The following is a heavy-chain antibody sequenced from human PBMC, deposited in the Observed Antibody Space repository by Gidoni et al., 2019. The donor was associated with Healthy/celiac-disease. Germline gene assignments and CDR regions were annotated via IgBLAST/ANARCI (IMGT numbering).Heavy chain of an antibody. CDR1: GASICRRSYY. V-gene: IGHV4-39*01. CDR3: ARLPRRAAAGTDWFDT. D-gene: IGHD6-13*01. CDR2: IRYSGST. J-gene: IGHJ5*02. Sequence: QLQLLASVPGLVKPSEPLSPTCTVSGASICRRSYYWGWIRQPTGKGLEWIGSIRYSGSTYYNPSLKGRVTISVDKAKNQFYLKLSSVTAADTAVYYCARLPRRAAAGTDWFDTWGQGTLVTVSS.